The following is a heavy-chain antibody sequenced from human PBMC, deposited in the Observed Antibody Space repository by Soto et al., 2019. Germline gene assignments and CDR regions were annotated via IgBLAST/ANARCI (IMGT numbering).Heavy chain of an antibody. CDR1: GGFINTTNW. Sequence: QVQLQESGPGLVKPSGTLSLTCAVSGGFINTTNWWTWVRQPPGKGLEWIGEIYHSGSTNYNPSLKSRVTISVDKSKRQFSLKLSSVTAADTVVYYCARDMGPPYSGSYDTWGQGTLVTVSS. CDR3: ARDMGPPYSGSYDT. D-gene: IGHD1-26*01. J-gene: IGHJ5*02. V-gene: IGHV4-4*02. CDR2: IYHSGST.